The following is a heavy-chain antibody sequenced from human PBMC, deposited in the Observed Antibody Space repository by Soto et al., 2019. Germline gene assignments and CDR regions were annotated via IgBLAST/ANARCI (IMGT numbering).Heavy chain of an antibody. Sequence: EVQLVESGGGLVQPGGSLRLSCAASGFTFSSHWMHWVRQAPGKGLVWLSRVNTDGSTTNYADSVKGRFTISRDNAKNTLYLQINSLRVEDTAVYYCARGSYHSFWFDYGGQGTLVTVSS. CDR3: ARGSYHSFWFDY. CDR1: GFTFSSHW. D-gene: IGHD5-18*01. CDR2: VNTDGSTT. J-gene: IGHJ4*02. V-gene: IGHV3-74*01.